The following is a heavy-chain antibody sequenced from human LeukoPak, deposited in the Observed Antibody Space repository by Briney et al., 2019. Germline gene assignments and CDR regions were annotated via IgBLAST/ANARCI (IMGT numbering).Heavy chain of an antibody. Sequence: GGSLRLSCAASGFTFSSYAMHWVRQAPGKGLEWVSAISGGGSNTYYADSVKGRFAISRDNSKDTLSLQMNSLRAEDTAVYHCARTTYGSPCAFDLWGQGTLVTVSS. CDR2: ISGGGSNT. CDR3: ARTTYGSPCAFDL. V-gene: IGHV3-23*01. J-gene: IGHJ5*02. CDR1: GFTFSSYA. D-gene: IGHD1-7*01.